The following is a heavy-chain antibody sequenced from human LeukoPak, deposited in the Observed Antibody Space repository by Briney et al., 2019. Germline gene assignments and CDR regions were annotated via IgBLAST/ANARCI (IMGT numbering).Heavy chain of an antibody. CDR3: ARESGSYSYFDY. CDR2: IHYSGST. J-gene: IGHJ4*02. Sequence: PSETLSLTCSVSGGSISSYYWSWIRQPPGRGLEWIGYIHYSGSTNYSPSLKSRVTLSVDTSKNQFSLKLSSVTAADTAVYYCARESGSYSYFDYWGQGTVVTVSS. V-gene: IGHV4-59*01. D-gene: IGHD1-26*01. CDR1: GGSISSYY.